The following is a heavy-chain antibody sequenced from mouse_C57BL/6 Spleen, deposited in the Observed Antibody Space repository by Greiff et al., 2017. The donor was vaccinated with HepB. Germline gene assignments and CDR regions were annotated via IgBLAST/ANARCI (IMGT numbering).Heavy chain of an antibody. CDR1: GYTFTSYW. CDR3: ARSTAQAFDY. V-gene: IGHV1-52*01. Sequence: QVQLQQPGAELVRPGSSVKLSCKASGYTFTSYWMHWVKQRPIQGLEWIGNIDPSDSETHYNQKFKDKATLTVDKSSSTASMQLSSLTSVDSAVYNCARSTAQAFDYWGQGTTLTVSS. CDR2: IDPSDSET. J-gene: IGHJ2*01. D-gene: IGHD3-2*02.